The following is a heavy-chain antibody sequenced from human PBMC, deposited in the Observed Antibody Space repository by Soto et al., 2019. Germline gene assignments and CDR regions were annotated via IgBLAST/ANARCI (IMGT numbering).Heavy chain of an antibody. Sequence: ASVKVSCKASGYTFTGYYMHWVRQAPGQGLEWMGWINPNSGGTNCAQKFQGWVTMTRDTSISTAYMELSRLRSDDTAVYCCARDGAYYDILTGVWIGRDYYYGMDVWGKGTTVTVSS. CDR3: ARDGAYYDILTGVWIGRDYYYGMDV. J-gene: IGHJ6*04. D-gene: IGHD3-9*01. V-gene: IGHV1-2*04. CDR2: INPNSGGT. CDR1: GYTFTGYY.